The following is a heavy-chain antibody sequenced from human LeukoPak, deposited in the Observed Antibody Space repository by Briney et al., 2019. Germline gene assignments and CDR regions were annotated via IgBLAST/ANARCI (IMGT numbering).Heavy chain of an antibody. CDR2: INPSTANP. D-gene: IGHD3-22*01. V-gene: IGHV7-4-1*02. J-gene: IGHJ3*02. CDR1: GYTFTNYP. Sequence: ASVKVSCKASGYTFTNYPINWVRQAPGQGLEWMGWINPSTANPTYAQDFTGRFVFSLDTSVNTAYLQISSLKAEDTAVYYCARGAKDSSGHSPTYAFDIWGQGTMVTVSS. CDR3: ARGAKDSSGHSPTYAFDI.